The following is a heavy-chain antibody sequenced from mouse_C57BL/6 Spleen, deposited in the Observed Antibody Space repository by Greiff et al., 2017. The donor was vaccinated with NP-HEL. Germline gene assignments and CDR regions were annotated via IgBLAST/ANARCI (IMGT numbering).Heavy chain of an antibody. V-gene: IGHV1-59*01. CDR3: ARKLLYAMDY. Sequence: QVQLKQPGAELVRPGTSVKLSCKASGYTFTSYWMHWVKQRPGQGLEWIGVIDPSDSYTNYNQKFKGKATLTVDTSSSTAYMQLSSLTSEDSAVYYCARKLLYAMDYWGQGTSVTVSS. J-gene: IGHJ4*01. CDR2: IDPSDSYT. CDR1: GYTFTSYW.